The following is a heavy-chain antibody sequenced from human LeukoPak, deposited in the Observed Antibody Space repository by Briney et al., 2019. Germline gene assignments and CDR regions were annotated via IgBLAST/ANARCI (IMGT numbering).Heavy chain of an antibody. CDR1: GYRFTSDMYA. CDR2: INAGTGKT. J-gene: IGHJ4*02. V-gene: IGHV1-3*01. Sequence: GASVKLSCKASGYRFTSDMYAIHWMRQAPGHRLEWLGYINAGTGKTMYSQKFQGRVTITGGTYASTVSMELSSLTSEDTATYYCARDSDSSGWSWVYWGQGTLLIVSS. CDR3: ARDSDSSGWSWVY. D-gene: IGHD6-19*01.